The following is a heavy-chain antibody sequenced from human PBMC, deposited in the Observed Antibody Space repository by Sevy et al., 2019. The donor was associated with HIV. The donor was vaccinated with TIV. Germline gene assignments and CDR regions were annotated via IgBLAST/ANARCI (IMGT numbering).Heavy chain of an antibody. Sequence: GGSLRLSCAASGFSFSTYWMTWVRQAPGNGLEWVATMNQDGTERDYVDSVKGRFTISRDNTKTSLFLQMNSLSAEDTGVYYCVREGLGGFSYSLNCWGQGTLVTVSS. CDR1: GFSFSTYW. J-gene: IGHJ4*02. D-gene: IGHD3-16*01. CDR3: VREGLGGFSYSLNC. V-gene: IGHV3-7*01. CDR2: MNQDGTER.